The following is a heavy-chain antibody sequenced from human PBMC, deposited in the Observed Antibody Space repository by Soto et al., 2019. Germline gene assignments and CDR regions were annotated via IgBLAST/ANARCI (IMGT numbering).Heavy chain of an antibody. CDR2: ISAYNGNT. CDR3: VREKSSSLDY. V-gene: IGHV1-18*01. CDR1: GYTFTSYG. Sequence: ASVKVSCKASGYTFTSYGISWVRQAPGQGIEGMGWISAYNGNTNYAQKLQGRVTMTTDTSTSTAYMERRSLRSNDTAVYYCVREKSSSLDYWGQGTLVTVSS. J-gene: IGHJ4*02. D-gene: IGHD6-6*01.